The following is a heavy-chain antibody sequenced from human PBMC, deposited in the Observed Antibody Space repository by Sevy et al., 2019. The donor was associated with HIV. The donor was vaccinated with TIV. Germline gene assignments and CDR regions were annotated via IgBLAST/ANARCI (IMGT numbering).Heavy chain of an antibody. V-gene: IGHV1-69*06. CDR3: ARDSSERSYSSGWYSYYYYYMDV. J-gene: IGHJ6*03. CDR2: IIPIFGTA. D-gene: IGHD6-19*01. CDR1: GGTFSSYA. Sequence: ASVKVSCKASGGTFSSYAISWVRQAPGQGLEWMGGIIPIFGTANYAQKFQGRVTITADKSTSTAYMELSSLRSEDTAVYYCARDSSERSYSSGWYSYYYYYMDVWGKGTTVTVSS.